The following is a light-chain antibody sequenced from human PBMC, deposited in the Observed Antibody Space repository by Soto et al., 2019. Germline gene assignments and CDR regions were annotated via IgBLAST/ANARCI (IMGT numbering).Light chain of an antibody. J-gene: IGKJ1*01. Sequence: EIVMTQSPATLSVSPGERATLSCRASQSVSSTYLAWYQQKPGQAPRLLIYDASNRATGIPARFSGSGSGTDFTLTISSLEPEDFAVYYCQQRSNLITFGQGTKVDIK. V-gene: IGKV3D-20*02. CDR2: DAS. CDR3: QQRSNLIT. CDR1: QSVSSTY.